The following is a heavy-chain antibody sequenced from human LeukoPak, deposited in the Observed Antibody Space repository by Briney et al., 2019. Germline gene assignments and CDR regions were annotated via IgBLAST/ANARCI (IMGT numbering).Heavy chain of an antibody. V-gene: IGHV3-30*01. CDR1: GFSFSSYA. CDR2: VSFDGQIQ. Sequence: GKSLRLSCAASGFSFSSYALHWVRQAPGKGLEWVAGVSFDGQIQYYADSVQGRFNVSRDDSKNTVFLQMNTLTADDTAVYYCAKAHGYSGYDYFDYWGHGALVTVSS. D-gene: IGHD5-12*01. CDR3: AKAHGYSGYDYFDY. J-gene: IGHJ4*01.